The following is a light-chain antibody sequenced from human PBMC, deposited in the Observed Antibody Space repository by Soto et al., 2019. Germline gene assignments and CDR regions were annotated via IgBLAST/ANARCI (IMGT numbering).Light chain of an antibody. J-gene: IGKJ4*01. Sequence: EIVMTQSPATLSVSPGERTTLSCRASQSVSNNLAWYQQKPAQAPRLLIYDESTRATGIQPRFSGSGSGPEFNTATCIFQAEDVAVYYCQQYYNCPLNFGGGTKVEIK. CDR1: QSVSNN. CDR2: DES. V-gene: IGKV3D-15*01. CDR3: QQYYNCPLN.